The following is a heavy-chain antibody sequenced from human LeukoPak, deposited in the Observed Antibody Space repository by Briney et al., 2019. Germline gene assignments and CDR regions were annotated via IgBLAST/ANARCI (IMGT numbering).Heavy chain of an antibody. CDR3: ARIGSAYYDFWSGYYDLNWFDP. D-gene: IGHD3-3*01. Sequence: PSETLSLTCAVYGGSFSGYYWSWIRQPPGKGLEWIGSIYYSGSTYYNPSLKSRVTISVDTSKNQFSLKLSSVTAADTAVYYCARIGSAYYDFWSGYYDLNWFDPWGQGTLVTVSS. V-gene: IGHV4-34*01. J-gene: IGHJ5*02. CDR2: IYYSGST. CDR1: GGSFSGYY.